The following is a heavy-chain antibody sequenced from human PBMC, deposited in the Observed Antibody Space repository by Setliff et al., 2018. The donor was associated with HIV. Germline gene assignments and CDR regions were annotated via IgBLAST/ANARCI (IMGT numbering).Heavy chain of an antibody. CDR3: ARVDTDMIVGAMDV. CDR2: ISSSSSYI. CDR1: GFTFSSYS. D-gene: IGHD5-18*01. J-gene: IGHJ6*02. V-gene: IGHV3-21*01. Sequence: GESLKISCAASGFTFSSYSMNWVRQAPGKGLEWVSSISSSSSYIYYAPSMKGRFTVSRDNAKNSLFLQMNSLRAEDTAVYYCARVDTDMIVGAMDVWGQGTTVTVSS.